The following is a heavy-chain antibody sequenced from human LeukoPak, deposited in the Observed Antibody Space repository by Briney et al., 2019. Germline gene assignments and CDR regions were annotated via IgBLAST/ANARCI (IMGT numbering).Heavy chain of an antibody. D-gene: IGHD3-22*01. J-gene: IGHJ3*02. CDR1: GGSIGSSTYY. CDR2: IYYTGNT. CDR3: ARRVEDYYDSSGYYSDAFDI. V-gene: IGHV4-39*01. Sequence: KPSETLSLTCTVSGGSIGSSTYYWGWIRQPPGKGLEWIGSIYYTGNTYYNPSLKSRVTIYVDTPQNQFSLKLSSVTAADTAVYYCARRVEDYYDSSGYYSDAFDIWGQGTMVTVSS.